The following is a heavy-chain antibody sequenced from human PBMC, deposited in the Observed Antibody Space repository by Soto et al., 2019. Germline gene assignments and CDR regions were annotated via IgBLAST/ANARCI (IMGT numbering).Heavy chain of an antibody. CDR3: AKDLSAVSPVLRFLEWNPYYYYGMDV. CDR1: GFSFNNCA. D-gene: IGHD3-3*01. V-gene: IGHV3-30-3*02. J-gene: IGHJ6*02. CDR2: MSYDGKNK. Sequence: PGGSLRLSCAASGFSFNNCAMHWVRQAPGKGLEWVAAMSYDGKNKYYADSVKGRFTISRDNSKNTLYLQMNSLRAEDTAVYYCAKDLSAVSPVLRFLEWNPYYYYGMDVWGQGTTVTVSS.